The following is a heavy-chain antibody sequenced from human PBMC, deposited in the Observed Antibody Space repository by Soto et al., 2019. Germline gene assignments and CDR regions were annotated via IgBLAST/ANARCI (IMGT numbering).Heavy chain of an antibody. CDR1: AFTFSSYG. V-gene: IGHV3-33*01. D-gene: IGHD6-13*01. J-gene: IGHJ3*02. CDR2: IWYDGTNK. Sequence: PGWSLRLSCAASAFTFSSYGMHWVRQAPGKGLEWVAVIWYDGTNKYYVDSVKGRFTVSKDNSKSTLYLQMNSLRAEDTAIYYCASDIGDQTSRWTDAFDIWGQGTMVTVSS. CDR3: ASDIGDQTSRWTDAFDI.